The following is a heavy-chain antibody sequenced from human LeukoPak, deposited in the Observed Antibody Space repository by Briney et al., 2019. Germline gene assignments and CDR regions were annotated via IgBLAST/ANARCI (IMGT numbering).Heavy chain of an antibody. D-gene: IGHD5-24*01. V-gene: IGHV4-59*01. CDR3: ARGSRDGYDLDY. Sequence: PSETLSLTCTVSGGSISSYYWSCIRQPPRKGLEWIGYIYYSGSTNYNPPLKSRVTISVDTYKNQFSLKLSSVTAADTAVYYCARGSRDGYDLDYWGQGTLVTVSS. CDR1: GGSISSYY. J-gene: IGHJ4*02. CDR2: IYYSGST.